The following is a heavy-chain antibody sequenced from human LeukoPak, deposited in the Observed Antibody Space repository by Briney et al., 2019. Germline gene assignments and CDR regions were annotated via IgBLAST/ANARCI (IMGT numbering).Heavy chain of an antibody. CDR3: ARGYYGSADS. V-gene: IGHV3-13*04. D-gene: IGHD3-10*01. CDR2: IGTAGDT. CDR1: GFTFSSYD. Sequence: GGSLRLSCAASGFTFSSYDMHWVRQSTGKGPEWVSLIGTAGDTYYADSVKGRFTISRENAKNSLHLQMNSLRAGDTAVYYCARGYYGSADSWGQGTLVTISS. J-gene: IGHJ4*02.